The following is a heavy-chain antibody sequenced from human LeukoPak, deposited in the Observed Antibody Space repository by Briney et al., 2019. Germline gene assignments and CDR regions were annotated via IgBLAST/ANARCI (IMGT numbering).Heavy chain of an antibody. D-gene: IGHD3-10*01. CDR3: ARGRIRGVIIVAFDI. CDR1: GFTFSSYA. V-gene: IGHV3-30-3*01. CDR2: ISYDGSNK. J-gene: IGHJ3*02. Sequence: PGGSLRLSCAASGFTFSSYAMHWVRQAPGKGLEWVAVISYDGSNKYYADSVKGRFTISRDNSKNTLYLQMNSLRAEDTAVYYCARGRIRGVIIVAFDIWGQGTMVTVSS.